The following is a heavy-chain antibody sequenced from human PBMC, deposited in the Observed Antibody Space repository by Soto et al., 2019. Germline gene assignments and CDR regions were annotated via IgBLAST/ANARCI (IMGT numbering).Heavy chain of an antibody. CDR2: ISYDGSNK. J-gene: IGHJ4*02. CDR1: GFTFSSYG. V-gene: IGHV3-30*18. D-gene: IGHD1-20*01. CDR3: AKPITGTTGPFDY. Sequence: PGESLRLSCAASGFTFSSYGMHWVRQAPGKGLEWVAVISYDGSNKYYADSVKGRFTISRDNSKNTLYLQMNSLRAEDTAVYYCAKPITGTTGPFDYWGQGT.